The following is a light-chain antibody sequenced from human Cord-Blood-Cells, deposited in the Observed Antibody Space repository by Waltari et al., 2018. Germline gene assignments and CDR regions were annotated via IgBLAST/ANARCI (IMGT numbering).Light chain of an antibody. J-gene: IGLJ3*02. Sequence: QSALTQPASVSGSPGQSITISCTGTSSYVGGYNYVSWYQQHPGKAPKLMIYDVSNRPSGVSNRFSASKSGNTASLTISGLRAEDEADYYCSSYTSSSTWVFGGGTKLTVL. CDR3: SSYTSSSTWV. CDR2: DVS. V-gene: IGLV2-14*03. CDR1: SSYVGGYNY.